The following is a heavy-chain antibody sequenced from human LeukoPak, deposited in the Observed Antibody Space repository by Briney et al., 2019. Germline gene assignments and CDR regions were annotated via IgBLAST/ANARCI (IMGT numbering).Heavy chain of an antibody. V-gene: IGHV1-18*01. CDR3: ARDRVPGDY. CDR1: GYTFTSYG. CDR2: ISAYNGNT. D-gene: IGHD3-10*01. J-gene: IGHJ4*02. Sequence: ASVKVSCKASGYTFTSYGISWVRQAPGQGLEWMGWISAYNGNTNYAQKLQGRVTMTRDTSASTVYMELSSLRSEDTAVYYCARDRVPGDYWGQGTLVTVSS.